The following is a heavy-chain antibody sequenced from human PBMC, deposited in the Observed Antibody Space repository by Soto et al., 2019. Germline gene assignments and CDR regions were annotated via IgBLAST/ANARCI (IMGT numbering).Heavy chain of an antibody. CDR1: GGSFSDYA. CDR2: IIPMYGIA. V-gene: IGHV1-69*13. CDR3: ARGYRHGYFYALDG. D-gene: IGHD5-18*01. J-gene: IGHJ6*02. Sequence: GASVKVSCKTYGGSFSDYAINWVRQAPGQGLEWMGGIIPMYGIANYAPKFQGRVTITADESTRTAYMEVSSLRSEDTALFYCARGYRHGYFYALDGWGQGTTVPVAS.